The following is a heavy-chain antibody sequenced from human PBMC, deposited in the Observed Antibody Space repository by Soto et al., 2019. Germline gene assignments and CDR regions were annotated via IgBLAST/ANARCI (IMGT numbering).Heavy chain of an antibody. CDR2: ISAHNGNT. J-gene: IGHJ4*02. Sequence: QVHLVQSGAEVKKPGASVKVSCKGSGYAFTTYGITWVRQAPGQGLEWMGWISAHNGNTNYAQKLQGRVTVTRGTSASTAYMELRSLGSADSAVYYCAGGRYGGYWGQGALVTVSS. D-gene: IGHD3-10*01. V-gene: IGHV1-18*01. CDR3: AGGRYGGY. CDR1: GYAFTTYG.